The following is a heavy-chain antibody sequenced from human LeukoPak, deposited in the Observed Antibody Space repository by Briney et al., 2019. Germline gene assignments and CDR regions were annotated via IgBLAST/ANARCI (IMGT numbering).Heavy chain of an antibody. Sequence: SETLSLTCTVSSGSISSSSYYWGWIRQPPGKGLEWIGTIYYSGSTYYNPSLKSRVTISVDTSKNQFSLKLSSVAAADTAVYYCAKSVFYYASGSYYLYFDYWGQGTLVTVSS. D-gene: IGHD3-10*01. V-gene: IGHV4-39*07. CDR3: AKSVFYYASGSYYLYFDY. CDR1: SGSISSSSYY. J-gene: IGHJ4*02. CDR2: IYYSGST.